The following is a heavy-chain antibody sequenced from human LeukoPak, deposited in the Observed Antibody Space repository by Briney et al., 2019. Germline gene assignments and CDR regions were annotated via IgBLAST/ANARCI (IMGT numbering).Heavy chain of an antibody. CDR3: ARGSDDYVWGINDY. V-gene: IGHV1-8*01. D-gene: IGHD3-16*01. CDR2: MNPNSGNT. J-gene: IGHJ4*02. Sequence: ASVKVSRKASGYTFTSYDINWVRQATGQGLEWMGWMNPNSGNTGYAQKFQGRVTMTRNTSISTAYMELSSLRSEDTAVYYCARGSDDYVWGINDYWGQGTLVTVSS. CDR1: GYTFTSYD.